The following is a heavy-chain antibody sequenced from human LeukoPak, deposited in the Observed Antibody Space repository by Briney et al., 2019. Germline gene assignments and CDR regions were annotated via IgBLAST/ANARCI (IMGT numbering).Heavy chain of an antibody. CDR2: IIPIIGTA. V-gene: IGHV1-69*13. J-gene: IGHJ4*02. CDR1: GDTFSRYG. Sequence: GASVKVSCKASGDTFSRYGISWVRQAPGQGLEWMGGIIPIIGTANYAQKFQGRVTITADESTSTAYMELSSLRSEDTAVYYCARSAHLSPVYYASSGYYREGLSEFDYWGQGTLVTVSS. D-gene: IGHD3-22*01. CDR3: ARSAHLSPVYYASSGYYREGLSEFDY.